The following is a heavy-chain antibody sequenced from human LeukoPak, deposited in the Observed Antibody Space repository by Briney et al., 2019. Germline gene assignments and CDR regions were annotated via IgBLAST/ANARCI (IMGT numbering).Heavy chain of an antibody. J-gene: IGHJ5*02. CDR1: GFTFDVYA. CDR3: ARDRSSSWYGDWFDT. D-gene: IGHD6-13*01. CDR2: ISWYSGSI. V-gene: IGHV3-9*01. Sequence: GGSLRLSCAASGFTFDVYAMHWVRHAPGKGLEWVSGISWYSGSIGYADSVKGRFTISRDNAKNSLYLQMNSLRAEDTAVYYCARDRSSSWYGDWFDTWGQGTLVTVSS.